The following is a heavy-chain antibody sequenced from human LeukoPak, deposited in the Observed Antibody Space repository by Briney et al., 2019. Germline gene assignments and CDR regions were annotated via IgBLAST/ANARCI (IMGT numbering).Heavy chain of an antibody. V-gene: IGHV3-48*03. J-gene: IGHJ5*02. CDR1: GFSFSTYE. CDR3: ARDIVGAKLA. CDR2: ISSSGSTI. Sequence: GGSLRLSCAASGFSFSTYEMNWVRQAPGKGLEWVSYISSSGSTIYYADSVKGRFTISRDSAKNSLYLQMNSLRAEDTAVYYCARDIVGAKLAWGQGTLVTVSS. D-gene: IGHD1-26*01.